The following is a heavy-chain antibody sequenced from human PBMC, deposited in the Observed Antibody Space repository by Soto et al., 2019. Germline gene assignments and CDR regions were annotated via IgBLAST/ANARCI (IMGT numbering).Heavy chain of an antibody. CDR2: IIPILGIA. J-gene: IGHJ4*02. Sequence: QVQLVQSGAEVKKPGSSVKVSCKASGGTFSSYTISWVRQAPGQGLEWMGRIIPILGIANYPQKFQGRVXIXAXKXXSTAYMELSSLRSEDTAVYYGARATGTVDWYGGDYWGQGTLVTVSS. CDR1: GGTFSSYT. V-gene: IGHV1-69*02. D-gene: IGHD3-9*01. CDR3: ARATGTVDWYGGDY.